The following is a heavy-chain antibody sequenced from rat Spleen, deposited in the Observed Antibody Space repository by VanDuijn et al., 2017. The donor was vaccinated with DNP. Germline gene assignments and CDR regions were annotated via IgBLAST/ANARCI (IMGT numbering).Heavy chain of an antibody. V-gene: IGHV4-2*01. CDR2: INKDSSAI. J-gene: IGHJ2*01. D-gene: IGHD4-3*01. Sequence: EVKLVESGGGLVQPGRSLKLSCAASGFNFNDYWMGWVRQAPGKGLEWIGQINKDSSAIAYIPSLKDKFTISRDNAQNTLYLQMRKLGSEDTAIYYCAREDFGVDYWGQGVMVTVSS. CDR1: GFNFNDYW. CDR3: AREDFGVDY.